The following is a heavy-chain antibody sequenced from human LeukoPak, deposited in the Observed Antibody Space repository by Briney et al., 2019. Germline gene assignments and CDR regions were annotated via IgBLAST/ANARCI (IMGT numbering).Heavy chain of an antibody. CDR1: GFTFSGFT. Sequence: GGSLRLSCAASGFTFSGFTMNWVRQAPGKGLEWVSSISSSSSYIYYADSVKGRFTISRDSSNNTLFLQMTNLRAEDSGLYYCATDVRSSPLGFWGHGTLVTVSS. J-gene: IGHJ4*01. CDR3: ATDVRSSPLGF. V-gene: IGHV3-21*06. D-gene: IGHD6-19*01. CDR2: ISSSSSYI.